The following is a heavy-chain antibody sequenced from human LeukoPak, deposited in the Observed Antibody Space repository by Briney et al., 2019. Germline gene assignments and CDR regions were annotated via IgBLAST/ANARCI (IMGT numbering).Heavy chain of an antibody. CDR3: IPPPYGDYLFDY. Sequence: GGSLRLSCVASGFTFSSYAMSWVRRAPGKGLEWVSAISGSGGSTYYADSVKGRFTISRDNSKNTLYLQMNSLRAEDTAVYYCIPPPYGDYLFDYWGQGTLVTVSS. J-gene: IGHJ4*02. CDR1: GFTFSSYA. D-gene: IGHD4-17*01. CDR2: ISGSGGST. V-gene: IGHV3-23*01.